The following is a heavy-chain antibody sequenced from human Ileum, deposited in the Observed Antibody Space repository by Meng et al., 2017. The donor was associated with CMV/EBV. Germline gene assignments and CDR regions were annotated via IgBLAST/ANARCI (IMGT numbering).Heavy chain of an antibody. Sequence: ASGFTFSSYAMHWVRQAPGKGLEWVAVISYDGSNKYYADSVKGRFTISRDNSKNTLYLQMNSLRAEDTAVYYCARGGYYDPLYFDYWGQGTLVTVSS. CDR2: ISYDGSNK. D-gene: IGHD3-22*01. CDR1: GFTFSSYA. V-gene: IGHV3-30*04. CDR3: ARGGYYDPLYFDY. J-gene: IGHJ4*02.